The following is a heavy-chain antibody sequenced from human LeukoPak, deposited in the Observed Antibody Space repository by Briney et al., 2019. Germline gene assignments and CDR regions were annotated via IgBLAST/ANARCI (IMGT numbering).Heavy chain of an antibody. CDR2: IYYSGST. CDR1: GGSISSGGYY. CDR3: ARGEYYDFWSGYPYNWFDP. J-gene: IGHJ5*02. D-gene: IGHD3-3*01. V-gene: IGHV4-31*03. Sequence: PSETLSLTCTVSGGSISSGGYYWSWIRQHPGKGLEWIGYIYYSGSTYYNPSLKSRVTISVDTSKNQFSLKLSSVTAADTAVYYCARGEYYDFWSGYPYNWFDPWGQGTLVTVSS.